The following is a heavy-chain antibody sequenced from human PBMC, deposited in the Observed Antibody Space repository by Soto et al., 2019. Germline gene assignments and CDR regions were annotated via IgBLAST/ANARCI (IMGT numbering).Heavy chain of an antibody. CDR1: GYSFASYY. J-gene: IGHJ6*03. V-gene: IGHV1-46*03. CDR2: INPSGGST. Sequence: ASVKVSCKASGYSFASYYMHWVRQAPGQGLEWMGIINPSGGSTSYAQKFQGRVTMTRDTSTSTVYMELSSLRSEDTAVYYCASRQSSSWKGGATIDSSMNVGAKGTPATASS. D-gene: IGHD3-16*01. CDR3: ASRQSSSWKGGATIDSSMNV.